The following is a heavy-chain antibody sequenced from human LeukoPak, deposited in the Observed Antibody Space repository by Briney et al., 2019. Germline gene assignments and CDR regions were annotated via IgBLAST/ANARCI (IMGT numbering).Heavy chain of an antibody. CDR1: GFTFSSYE. Sequence: GGSLRLSCAASGFTFSSYEMNWVRQAPGKGLEWVSYISSSSSTIYYADSVKGRFTISRDNAKNSLYLQMNSLRAEDTAVYYCARDNPPWGTGDGGNWYFDLWGRGTLVTVSS. D-gene: IGHD7-27*01. V-gene: IGHV3-48*01. CDR2: ISSSSSTI. J-gene: IGHJ2*01. CDR3: ARDNPPWGTGDGGNWYFDL.